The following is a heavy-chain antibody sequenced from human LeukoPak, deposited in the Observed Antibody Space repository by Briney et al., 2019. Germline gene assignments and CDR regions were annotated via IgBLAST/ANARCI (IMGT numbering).Heavy chain of an antibody. J-gene: IGHJ4*02. CDR3: TSPYYYDSSGYSSDY. D-gene: IGHD3-22*01. CDR2: IKQDGSEK. Sequence: GGSLRLSCAASGFTFSSYWMSWVRQAPGKGLEWVANIKQDGSEKYYVDSVKGRFTISRDNAKNSLYLQMNSLKTEDTAVYYCTSPYYYDSSGYSSDYWGQGTLVTVSS. V-gene: IGHV3-7*03. CDR1: GFTFSSYW.